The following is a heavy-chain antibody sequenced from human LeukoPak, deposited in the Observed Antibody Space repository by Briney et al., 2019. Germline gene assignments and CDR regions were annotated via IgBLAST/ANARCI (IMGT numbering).Heavy chain of an antibody. V-gene: IGHV5-51*01. CDR2: IYPRDSTT. D-gene: IGHD6-6*01. CDR3: ARLSHVLTGIAASAAPFDS. J-gene: IGHJ4*02. CDR1: GYDSGVSFTSHS. Sequence: GESLKISCQGSGYDSGVSFTSHSIAWVRQMPGKGLEWMGIIYPRDSTTLYSPSFQGQVTISADKSISTAYLQWTSLKASDTAMYYCARLSHVLTGIAASAAPFDSWGRGTLVTVSS.